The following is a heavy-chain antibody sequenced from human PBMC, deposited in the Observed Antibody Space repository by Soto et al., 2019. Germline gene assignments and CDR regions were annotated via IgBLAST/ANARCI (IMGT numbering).Heavy chain of an antibody. V-gene: IGHV5-51*01. Sequence: SGESLKIFCKAPGYRFSHYWIAWVRHMPGKGLEWMGIIYPGDSDTRYSPSFQGQVTISADTSIYTAYLQWSSLKASDTAFFFCATSDFLCCKFDYWRRGTLVTVSS. D-gene: IGHD2-21*02. CDR3: ATSDFLCCKFDY. CDR1: GYRFSHYW. J-gene: IGHJ4*01. CDR2: IYPGDSDT.